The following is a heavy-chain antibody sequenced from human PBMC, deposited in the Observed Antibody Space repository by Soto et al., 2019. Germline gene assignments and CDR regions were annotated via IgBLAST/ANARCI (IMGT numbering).Heavy chain of an antibody. CDR3: ARDRIILRDAFDI. V-gene: IGHV3-48*04. J-gene: IGHJ3*02. D-gene: IGHD2-15*01. CDR2: ISSSSSTI. CDR1: GFTFSSYS. Sequence: GESLKISCAASGFTFSSYSMNWVRQAPGKGLEWVSYISSSSSTIYYADSVKGRFTISRDNAKNSLYLQMNSLRAEDTAVYYCARDRIILRDAFDIWGQGTMVTVSS.